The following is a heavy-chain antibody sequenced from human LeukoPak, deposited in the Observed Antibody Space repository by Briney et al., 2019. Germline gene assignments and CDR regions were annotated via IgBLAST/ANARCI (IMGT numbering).Heavy chain of an antibody. CDR2: ISFTGGTI. CDR3: ARVDTKSYGSAYMDV. D-gene: IGHD3-10*01. CDR1: GLSFSRSS. J-gene: IGHJ6*03. V-gene: IGHV3-48*03. Sequence: QTGGFLRLSCAASGLSFSRSSINWVRQAPGKGLEWVSYISFTGGTIYYADSVKGRFTVSRDDAKNSSFLQLNVLRAEDTAVYYCARVDTKSYGSAYMDVWGSGTTVTVSS.